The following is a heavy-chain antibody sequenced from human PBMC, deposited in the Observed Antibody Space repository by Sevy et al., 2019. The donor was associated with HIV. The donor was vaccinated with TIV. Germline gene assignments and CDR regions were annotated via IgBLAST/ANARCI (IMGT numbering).Heavy chain of an antibody. CDR2: ISGSGGST. Sequence: GGSLRLSCAASGFTFGSYAMSWVRQAPGKGLEWVSAISGSGGSTYYADSVKGRFTISRDNSKNTLYLQMNSLRAEDTAVYYCAKGHVYDYVWGSYRYSHLESEYFQHWGQGTLVTVSS. CDR3: AKGHVYDYVWGSYRYSHLESEYFQH. J-gene: IGHJ1*01. V-gene: IGHV3-23*01. D-gene: IGHD3-16*02. CDR1: GFTFGSYA.